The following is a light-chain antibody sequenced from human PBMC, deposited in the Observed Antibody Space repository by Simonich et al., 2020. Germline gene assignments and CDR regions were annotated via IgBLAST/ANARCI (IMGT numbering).Light chain of an antibody. V-gene: IGLV3-21*03. CDR3: QVWDSSSDHVV. J-gene: IGLJ2*01. CDR1: NIGSKR. Sequence: SYVLTQPPSVSVAPGKTARITCGGNNIGSKRVHWYQQKPGQAPVLGVYDDSARPSGIPERFSGSNSGNTATLTISRVEAGDEADYYCQVWDSSSDHVVFGGGTKLTVL. CDR2: DDS.